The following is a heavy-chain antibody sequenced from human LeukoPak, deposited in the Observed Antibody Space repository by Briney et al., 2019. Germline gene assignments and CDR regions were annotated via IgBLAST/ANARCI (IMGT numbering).Heavy chain of an antibody. CDR3: ARSAGYDYVWGSYRSPHPFDY. CDR1: GGSISSSSYY. CDR2: IYDSGST. D-gene: IGHD3-16*02. J-gene: IGHJ4*02. V-gene: IGHV4-39*07. Sequence: TSETLSLTCTVSGGSISSSSYYWGWIRQPPGKGLEWIGSIYDSGSTYYNPSLKSRVTISVDTSKNQFSLKLSSVTAADTAVHYCARSAGYDYVWGSYRSPHPFDYWGQGTLVTVSS.